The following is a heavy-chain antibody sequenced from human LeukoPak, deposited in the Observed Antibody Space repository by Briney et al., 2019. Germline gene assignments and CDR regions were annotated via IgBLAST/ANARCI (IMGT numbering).Heavy chain of an antibody. CDR3: ARTTGYSYGYEGADAFDI. V-gene: IGHV1-8*01. J-gene: IGHJ3*02. D-gene: IGHD5-18*01. CDR2: MNPNSGNT. Sequence: ASVKVSCKASGYTFTSYDINWVRQATGQGLEWMGWMNPNSGNTGYAQKFQGRVTMTRNTSISTAYMELSSLRSEDTAAYYCARTTGYSYGYEGADAFDIWGQGTMVTVSS. CDR1: GYTFTSYD.